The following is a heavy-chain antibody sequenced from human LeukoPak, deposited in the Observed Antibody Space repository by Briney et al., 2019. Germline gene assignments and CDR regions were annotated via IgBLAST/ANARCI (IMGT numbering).Heavy chain of an antibody. CDR2: INPNSGGT. CDR1: GYTFTGYY. CDR3: ARGFFPAYYFDY. V-gene: IGHV1-2*04. Sequence: GASVKVSCKAFGYTFTGYYMHWVRQAPGQGLEWMGWINPNSGGTNYAQKFQGWVTMTRDTSISTAYMELSRLRSDDTAVYYCARGFFPAYYFDYWGQGTLVTVSS. J-gene: IGHJ4*02. D-gene: IGHD3-3*01.